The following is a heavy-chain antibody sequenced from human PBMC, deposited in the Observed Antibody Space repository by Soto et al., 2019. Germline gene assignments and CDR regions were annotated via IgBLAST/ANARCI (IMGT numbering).Heavy chain of an antibody. CDR2: ISAYNGNT. Sequence: ASVKVSCKASGYTFTSYGISWVRQAPGQGLEWMGWISAYNGNTNYAQKLQGRVTMTTDTSTSTAYMELRSLRSDDTAVYYCARGPLAARSYYYYGMDVWGQGTTVTAP. J-gene: IGHJ6*02. V-gene: IGHV1-18*01. CDR3: ARGPLAARSYYYYGMDV. D-gene: IGHD6-6*01. CDR1: GYTFTSYG.